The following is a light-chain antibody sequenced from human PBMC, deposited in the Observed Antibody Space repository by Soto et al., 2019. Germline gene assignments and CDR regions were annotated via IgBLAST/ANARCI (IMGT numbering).Light chain of an antibody. V-gene: IGLV1-40*01. Sequence: SVLTQPPSVSGAPGQRVTISCTGSSSNIGAGYDVHWYQQVPGTAPKLLIFGNNNRPSGVPDRFSGSKSGTSASLAITGLQAEDETDYYCQSFDSRLSGYVFGAGTKVTVL. CDR2: GNN. CDR1: SSNIGAGYD. CDR3: QSFDSRLSGYV. J-gene: IGLJ1*01.